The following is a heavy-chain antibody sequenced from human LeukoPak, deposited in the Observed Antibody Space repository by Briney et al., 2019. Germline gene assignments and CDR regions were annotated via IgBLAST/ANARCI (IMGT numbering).Heavy chain of an antibody. J-gene: IGHJ5*02. CDR2: ISSSGANA. D-gene: IGHD1-26*01. CDR1: GFTFRDAA. V-gene: IGHV3-23*01. CDR3: AKDMELAS. Sequence: TGGSLTLSCAASGFTFRDAAMTWVRQAPGEGLEWVSLISSSGANAYYAASVKGRFTISRDNSKNTLYLQMNNLRGEDTAEYYCAKDMELASWGQGTLVTVSS.